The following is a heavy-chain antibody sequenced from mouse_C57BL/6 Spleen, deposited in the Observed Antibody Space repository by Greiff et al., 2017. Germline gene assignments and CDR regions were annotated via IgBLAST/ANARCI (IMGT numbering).Heavy chain of an antibody. J-gene: IGHJ4*01. D-gene: IGHD1-1*01. CDR3: AILYYYGSSGYAMDY. V-gene: IGHV5-17*01. CDR2: ISSGSSTI. CDR1: GFTFSDYG. Sequence: EVKLVESGGGLVKPGGSLKLSCAASGFTFSDYGMHWVRQAPEKGLEWVAYISSGSSTIYYADTVKGRFTISRDNAKNTLFLQMTSLRSEDTAMYYCAILYYYGSSGYAMDYWGQGTSVTVSS.